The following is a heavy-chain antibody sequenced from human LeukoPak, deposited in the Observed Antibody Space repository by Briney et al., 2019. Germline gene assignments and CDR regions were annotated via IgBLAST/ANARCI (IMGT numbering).Heavy chain of an antibody. Sequence: SETLSLTCTVSGGSIITYYWSWIRQPPGKGLEWIGHIYYSGSTNYNPSLKSRVTISVDTSKNQFSLKLSSVTAADTAVYYCARSGDYGDYVGAFDIWGQGTMVTVSS. CDR2: IYYSGST. D-gene: IGHD4-17*01. V-gene: IGHV4-59*01. CDR3: ARSGDYGDYVGAFDI. CDR1: GGSIITYY. J-gene: IGHJ3*02.